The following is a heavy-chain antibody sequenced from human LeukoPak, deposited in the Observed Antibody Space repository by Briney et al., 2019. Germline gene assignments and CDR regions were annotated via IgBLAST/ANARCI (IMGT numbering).Heavy chain of an antibody. V-gene: IGHV4-4*02. CDR3: ARTHYGGKAGAFDI. D-gene: IGHD4-23*01. J-gene: IGHJ3*02. CDR1: GGSISSSNW. CDR2: IYYSGST. Sequence: PSETLSLTCAVSGGSISSSNWWSWVRPPPGKGLEWIGSIYYSGSTYYNPSLKSRVTISVDTSKNQFSLKLSSVTAADTAVYYCARTHYGGKAGAFDIWGQGTMVTVSS.